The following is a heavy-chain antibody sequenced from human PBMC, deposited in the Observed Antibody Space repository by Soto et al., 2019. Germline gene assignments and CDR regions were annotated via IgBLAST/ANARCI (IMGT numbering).Heavy chain of an antibody. CDR2: INPNSGGA. Sequence: ASVKVSCKASGYTFTGYYMHWVRQAPGQGLEWMGWINPNSGGANYAQKFQGRVTMTRDTSISTTYMELSRLRSDDTAVYYCASSLGSGYDLYYYGMDVWGQGTTVTVSS. CDR3: ASSLGSGYDLYYYGMDV. CDR1: GYTFTGYY. J-gene: IGHJ6*02. V-gene: IGHV1-2*02. D-gene: IGHD5-12*01.